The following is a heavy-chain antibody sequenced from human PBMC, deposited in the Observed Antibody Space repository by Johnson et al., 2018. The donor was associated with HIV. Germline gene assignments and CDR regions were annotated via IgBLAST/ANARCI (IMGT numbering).Heavy chain of an antibody. Sequence: VQLVESGGGLVQPGGSLRLSCAASGFTFSSYWMHWVRQAPGKGLVWVSRINSDGSSPSYADSVKGRFTISRDNAKNTLYLQMNSLRAEDTAVYYCARPVSPWSAYDAFDIWGQGTMVTVSS. CDR1: GFTFSSYW. J-gene: IGHJ3*02. CDR3: ARPVSPWSAYDAFDI. CDR2: INSDGSSP. D-gene: IGHD2-8*02. V-gene: IGHV3-74*02.